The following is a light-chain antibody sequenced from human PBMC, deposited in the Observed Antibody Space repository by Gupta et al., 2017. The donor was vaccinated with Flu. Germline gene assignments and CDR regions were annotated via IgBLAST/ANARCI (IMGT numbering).Light chain of an antibody. J-gene: IGKJ1*01. CDR1: QNIDEW. Sequence: DIRMTQSPSTLSASIGDTVTISCRASQNIDEWLAWYQLKPGKAPKLLIYKASTLENGVASRFSGSGSGAKFTLTINNLQRDDSASYFCQQYFSYRSFGQGTKVEIK. CDR2: KAS. V-gene: IGKV1-5*03. CDR3: QQYFSYRS.